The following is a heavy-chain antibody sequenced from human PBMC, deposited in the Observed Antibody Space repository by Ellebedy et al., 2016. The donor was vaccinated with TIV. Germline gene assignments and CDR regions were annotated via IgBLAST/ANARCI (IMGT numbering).Heavy chain of an antibody. D-gene: IGHD3-10*01. V-gene: IGHV3-11*06. CDR1: GITFRDFY. Sequence: GESLKISCVASGITFRDFYMRWVRQAPGKGLEWISHISESSSYTDYSDSVKGRFTISRDNANNSLFLQMNSMRVEDTAIYYCARERPGDRHGLPAENWYFDLWGRGTLVAVSS. CDR2: ISESSSYT. CDR3: ARERPGDRHGLPAENWYFDL. J-gene: IGHJ2*01.